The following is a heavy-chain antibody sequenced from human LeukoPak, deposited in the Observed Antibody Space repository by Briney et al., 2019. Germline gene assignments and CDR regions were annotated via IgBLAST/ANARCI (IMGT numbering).Heavy chain of an antibody. CDR3: ARALKLPLNWFDP. CDR2: INPSGGST. Sequence: GASVRVSCKASGYTFTSYYMHWVRQAPGQRLEWMGIINPSGGSTSYAQKFQGRVTMTRDTSTSTDYMELSSLRSEDTAMYYCARALKLPLNWFDPWGQGTLVTVSS. V-gene: IGHV1-46*01. D-gene: IGHD2-15*01. J-gene: IGHJ5*02. CDR1: GYTFTSYY.